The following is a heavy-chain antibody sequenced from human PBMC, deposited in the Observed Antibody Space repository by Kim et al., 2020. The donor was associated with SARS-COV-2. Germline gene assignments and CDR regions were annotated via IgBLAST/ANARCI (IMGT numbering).Heavy chain of an antibody. CDR2: IYSGGSST. CDR1: GFTFSSYA. Sequence: GGSLRLSCAASGFTFSSYAMSWVRQAPGKGLEWVSVIYSGGSSTYYADSVKGRFTISRDNSKNTLYLQMNSLRAEDTAVYYCASAMVRGVPYYYYYGMDV. V-gene: IGHV3-23*03. D-gene: IGHD3-10*01. J-gene: IGHJ6*01. CDR3: ASAMVRGVPYYYYYGMDV.